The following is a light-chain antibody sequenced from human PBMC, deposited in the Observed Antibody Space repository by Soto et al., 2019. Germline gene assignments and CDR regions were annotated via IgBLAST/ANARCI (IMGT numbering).Light chain of an antibody. Sequence: DIQMTQSPSSVSASVGDRVTITCRASQGIDNWLAWYQQKPGKSPKSLIYFASTLQDGVPSRFSGRGYGTDFTLTISDLQPEDFGTYFCQRTNSFPPYTFGQGTKLEI. J-gene: IGKJ2*01. V-gene: IGKV1-12*01. CDR2: FAS. CDR3: QRTNSFPPYT. CDR1: QGIDNW.